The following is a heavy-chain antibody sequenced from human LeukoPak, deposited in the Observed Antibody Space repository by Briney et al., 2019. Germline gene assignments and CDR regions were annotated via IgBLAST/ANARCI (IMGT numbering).Heavy chain of an antibody. Sequence: GGSLRLSCAASGFTFSSYEMNWVRQAPGKGLEWVSYISSSGSTIYYADSVKGRFTISRDNAKNSLYLQMNSLRAEDTSIYFCAKALEQETVIALDSWGQGTLVTVSS. CDR2: ISSSGSTI. CDR1: GFTFSSYE. D-gene: IGHD6-13*01. J-gene: IGHJ4*02. V-gene: IGHV3-48*03. CDR3: AKALEQETVIALDS.